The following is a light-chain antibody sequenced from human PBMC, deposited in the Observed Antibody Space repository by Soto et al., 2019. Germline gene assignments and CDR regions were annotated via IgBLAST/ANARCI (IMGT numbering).Light chain of an antibody. J-gene: IGKJ3*01. CDR2: DAS. Sequence: EIVLTQSPATLSLSPGERATLSCRASQSVSSYLAWYQHKPGQAPRLLIYDASNRATGIPARFSGSGSGTDFTLTISILEPEDFAVYYCQQRSNWPRFTFGPGTKVDIK. V-gene: IGKV3-11*01. CDR3: QQRSNWPRFT. CDR1: QSVSSY.